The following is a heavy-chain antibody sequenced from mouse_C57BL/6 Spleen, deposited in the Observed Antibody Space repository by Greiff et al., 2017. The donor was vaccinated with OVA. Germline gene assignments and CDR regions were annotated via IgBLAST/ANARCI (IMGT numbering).Heavy chain of an antibody. CDR2: IWSGGST. J-gene: IGHJ4*01. V-gene: IGHV2-2*01. CDR1: GFSLTSYG. Sequence: VQLQQSGPGLVQPSQSLSITCTASGFSLTSYGVHWVRQPPGKGLEWLGVIWSGGSTDYNAAFISRLSISKDNSKSQVFFEMNSLRADDTAIYCCARMGLLRSLYAMDYWVKEPQSPSPQ. D-gene: IGHD1-1*01. CDR3: ARMGLLRSLYAMDY.